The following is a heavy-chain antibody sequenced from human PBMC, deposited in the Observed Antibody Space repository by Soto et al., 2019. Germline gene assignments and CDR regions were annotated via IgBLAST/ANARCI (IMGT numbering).Heavy chain of an antibody. V-gene: IGHV4-30-4*01. J-gene: IGHJ4*02. CDR1: GGSISSGDYY. D-gene: IGHD2-2*01. Sequence: SETLSLTCTVSGGSISSGDYYWSWIRQPPGKGLEWIGYIYYSGSTYYNPSLKSRVTISVDTSKNQFSLKLSSVTAADTAVYYCAREFVPAPGVPYFDYWGQGTLVTVSS. CDR3: AREFVPAPGVPYFDY. CDR2: IYYSGST.